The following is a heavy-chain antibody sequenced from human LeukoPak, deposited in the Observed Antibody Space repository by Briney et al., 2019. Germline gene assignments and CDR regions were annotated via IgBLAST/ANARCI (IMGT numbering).Heavy chain of an antibody. CDR2: IKQDGSDK. CDR3: VRGGLNNDQMNDH. D-gene: IGHD3/OR15-3a*01. Sequence: GGSLRLSCAASGLTFRSSAMHWVRQAPGKGLEWVANIKQDGSDKKYVDSVKGRFTISRDNAKDSLYLQMDSLRVEDAAVYYCVRGGLNNDQMNDHWGLGTLVIVSS. J-gene: IGHJ4*02. CDR1: GLTFRSSA. V-gene: IGHV3-7*01.